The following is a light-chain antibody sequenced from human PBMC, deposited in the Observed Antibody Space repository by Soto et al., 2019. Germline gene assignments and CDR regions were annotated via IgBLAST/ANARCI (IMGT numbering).Light chain of an antibody. CDR3: AVWDVSLTAWV. J-gene: IGLJ3*02. CDR2: EVN. V-gene: IGLV2-14*01. Sequence: QSVLTQPASLSGSPGQSITISCTGTSSDIGAYDYVSWFQQHPGKAPKLMISEVNNRPSGVPDRFSGSKSGASAYLAISGLQSADEADYYCAVWDVSLTAWVFGGGTKVTVL. CDR1: SSDIGAYDY.